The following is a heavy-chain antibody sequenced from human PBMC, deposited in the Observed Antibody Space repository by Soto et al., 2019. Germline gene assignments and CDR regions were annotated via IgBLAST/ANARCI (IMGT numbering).Heavy chain of an antibody. J-gene: IGHJ5*02. Sequence: LETLSLTGAVSGYSISSGNYCGWLRQPPAQRMAWIDSISHGGSTYSNPSLNSRATLSIDMTNNHVSLRLNAVTAADTAVYYCARVGPWVPYYYGSSPYTFENWFDPWGQGTLVTVSS. CDR1: GYSISSGNY. V-gene: IGHV4-38-2*01. CDR3: ARVGPWVPYYYGSSPYTFENWFDP. D-gene: IGHD3-22*01. CDR2: ISHGGST.